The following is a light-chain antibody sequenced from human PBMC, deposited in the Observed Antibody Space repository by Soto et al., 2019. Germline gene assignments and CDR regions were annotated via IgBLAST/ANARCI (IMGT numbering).Light chain of an antibody. CDR3: QQYNTWPLT. CDR1: HNVYHN. J-gene: IGKJ4*01. Sequence: EIVMTQSPATLSVSPGARASLSCRASHNVYHNVAWYQQKFGQAPRLLIYGASTRATGIPARFSGSQSGTEFTLTISSLQSGDLAVYYCQQYNTWPLTFGGGTKVEIK. CDR2: GAS. V-gene: IGKV3-15*01.